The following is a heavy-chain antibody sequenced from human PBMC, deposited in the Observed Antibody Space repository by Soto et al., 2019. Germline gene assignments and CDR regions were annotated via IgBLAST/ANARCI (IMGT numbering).Heavy chain of an antibody. CDR1: GGTFSSYA. CDR2: IIPIFGTA. D-gene: IGHD4-17*01. Sequence: ASVKVSCKASGGTFSSYATSWVRQAPGQGFEWMGGIIPIFGTANYAQKFQGRVTITADESTSTAYMELNSLRPDDTALYYCAKDMKWGGMTTIHYFDSWGQGTLVTVSS. J-gene: IGHJ4*02. CDR3: AKDMKWGGMTTIHYFDS. V-gene: IGHV1-69*13.